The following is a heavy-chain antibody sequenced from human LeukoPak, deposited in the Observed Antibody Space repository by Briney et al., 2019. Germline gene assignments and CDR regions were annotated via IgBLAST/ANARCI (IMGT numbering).Heavy chain of an antibody. Sequence: GGSLRLSCAASGFTFSSYAMGWVRQAPGKGLEWVSSISGSDGGTYYTDSVKGRFTISRDNSKNTLYLQMNSLRAEDTAVYYCAKDWCSSTSCYEGVDAFDIWGQGTMVTVSS. J-gene: IGHJ3*02. V-gene: IGHV3-23*01. CDR1: GFTFSSYA. D-gene: IGHD2-2*01. CDR3: AKDWCSSTSCYEGVDAFDI. CDR2: ISGSDGGT.